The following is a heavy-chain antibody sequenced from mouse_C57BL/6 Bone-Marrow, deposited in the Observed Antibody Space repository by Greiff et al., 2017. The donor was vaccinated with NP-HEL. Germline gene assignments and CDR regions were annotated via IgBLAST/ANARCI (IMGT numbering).Heavy chain of an antibody. CDR2: IDPENGDT. CDR3: TTALLT. J-gene: IGHJ2*01. Sequence: EVQLQQSGAELVTPGASVKLSCTASGFNINDDYMHWVKQRPEQGLEWVGWIDPENGDTEYASKFQGKATITADTYSNPAYLQLSSLTSEDTAVYYCTTALLTWGQGKTLTVTS. V-gene: IGHV14-4*01. D-gene: IGHD1-1*01. CDR1: GFNINDDY.